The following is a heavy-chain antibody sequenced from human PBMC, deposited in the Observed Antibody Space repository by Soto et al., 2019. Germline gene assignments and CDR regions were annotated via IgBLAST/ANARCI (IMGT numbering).Heavy chain of an antibody. CDR3: AKALRFTFTTGYYMDV. CDR1: GFTVSSYA. V-gene: IGHV3-23*01. D-gene: IGHD3-16*01. Sequence: EVQLLESGGGLVQPGGSLRLSCAASGFTVSSYAMSWVRQAPGKGLEWVSVMSGSGSTYSADYVKGRFSISIDSSKNTVYLQMNSLRAEDTAVDYCAKALRFTFTTGYYMDVWGRGTTVTVSS. CDR2: MSGSGST. J-gene: IGHJ6*03.